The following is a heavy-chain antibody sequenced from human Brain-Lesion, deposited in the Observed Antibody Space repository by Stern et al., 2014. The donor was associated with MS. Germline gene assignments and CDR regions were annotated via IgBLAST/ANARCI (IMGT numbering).Heavy chain of an antibody. J-gene: IGHJ4*02. CDR1: GGSISSGSFY. CDR3: ARETGGYTYGDTDFFDY. V-gene: IGHV4-61*02. Sequence: QVQLQESGPGLVKPSQTLSLTCIVSGGSISSGSFYWNWIRPPAGKGLEWIGRIYSSGSTNYNPYLKSRVTISGDTSKNPFSLKLISMTAADTAVYYCARETGGYTYGDTDFFDYWGQGALVTVSS. D-gene: IGHD5-18*01. CDR2: IYSSGST.